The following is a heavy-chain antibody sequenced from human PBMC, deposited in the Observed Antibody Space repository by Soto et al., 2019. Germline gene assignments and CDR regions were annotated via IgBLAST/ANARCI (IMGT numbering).Heavy chain of an antibody. Sequence: EVQLLESGGGLVQPGGSLRLSCAASGFTFSNYAMSWVRQAPGKGLEWVSLTSGGGSTTFHADSVKGRFTVSRDNSENTLYLQMNSLIGEDTAVYYCRIFDVSGGKDYWGQGTLVTVSS. J-gene: IGHJ4*02. V-gene: IGHV3-23*01. CDR2: TSGGGSTT. CDR1: GFTFSNYA. D-gene: IGHD5-12*01. CDR3: RIFDVSGGKDY.